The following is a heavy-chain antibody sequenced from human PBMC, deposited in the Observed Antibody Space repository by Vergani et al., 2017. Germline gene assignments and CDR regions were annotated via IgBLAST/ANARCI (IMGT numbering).Heavy chain of an antibody. CDR2: ISGKGDNT. D-gene: IGHD3/OR15-3a*01. Sequence: EVQLLESGGGLVQPGGSLRLSCAASGFTFSSYAMSWVRQAPGKGLEWVSAISGKGDNTYYTDSVKGRFTISRDNSKNTLYLQMDSLRAEDTAVYYCAKVGPSWYFDLWGRGTLVTVSS. CDR3: AKVGPSWYFDL. J-gene: IGHJ2*01. V-gene: IGHV3-23*01. CDR1: GFTFSSYA.